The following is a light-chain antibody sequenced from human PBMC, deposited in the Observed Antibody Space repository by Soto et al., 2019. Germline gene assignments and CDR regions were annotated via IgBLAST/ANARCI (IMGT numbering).Light chain of an antibody. J-gene: IGLJ2*01. CDR2: DVS. V-gene: IGLV2-14*01. CDR1: SSDVSGYNY. Sequence: QSALTQPAPVSGSPGQSITISCTGTSSDVSGYNYVSWYQQHPGKAPKLMIYDVSNRPSGVSNRFSGSKSGNTASLTISGLQAEDEADYYCSSYTSSSTVVFGGGTKLTVL. CDR3: SSYTSSSTVV.